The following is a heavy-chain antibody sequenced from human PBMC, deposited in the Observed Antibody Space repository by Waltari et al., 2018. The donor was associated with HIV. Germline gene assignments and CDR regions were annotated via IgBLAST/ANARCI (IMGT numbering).Heavy chain of an antibody. V-gene: IGHV4-39*01. CDR3: ARHEWLRLWSRFDP. J-gene: IGHJ5*02. Sequence: QLQLQESGPGLVKPSETLSLTCTVSGGSISSSSYYWGWIRQPPGKGLEWIGSIYYSGSTYYNPSLKSRVTISVDTSKNQFSLKLSSVTAADTAVYYCARHEWLRLWSRFDPWGQGTLVTVSS. D-gene: IGHD5-12*01. CDR2: IYYSGST. CDR1: GGSISSSSYY.